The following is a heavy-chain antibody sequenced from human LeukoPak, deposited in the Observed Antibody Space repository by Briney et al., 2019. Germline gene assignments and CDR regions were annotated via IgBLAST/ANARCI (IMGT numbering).Heavy chain of an antibody. J-gene: IGHJ3*02. D-gene: IGHD1-26*01. CDR3: ARAWGIVGAIGKDAFDI. V-gene: IGHV3-9*01. CDR2: ISRNSGSI. CDR1: GFTFDDYA. Sequence: GRSLRLSCAASGFTFDDYAMHWVRQAPGKGLEWVSGISRNSGSIGYADSVKGRFTISRDNAKNSLYLQMNSLRAEDTAVYCCARAWGIVGAIGKDAFDIWGQGTMVTVSS.